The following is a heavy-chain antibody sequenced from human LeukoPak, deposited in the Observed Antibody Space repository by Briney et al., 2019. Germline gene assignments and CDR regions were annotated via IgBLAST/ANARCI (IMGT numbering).Heavy chain of an antibody. Sequence: GSLRLSCAASGFTFSSYNMNWVRQAPGKGLEWVSSISSSSTYIYSADSVRGRFRISRDNAGSALYLHMNNLRAEDTAVYYCARLLRWAAFDIWGQGRMVTVSS. CDR1: GFTFSSYN. D-gene: IGHD4-23*01. V-gene: IGHV3-21*01. J-gene: IGHJ3*02. CDR2: ISSSSTYI. CDR3: ARLLRWAAFDI.